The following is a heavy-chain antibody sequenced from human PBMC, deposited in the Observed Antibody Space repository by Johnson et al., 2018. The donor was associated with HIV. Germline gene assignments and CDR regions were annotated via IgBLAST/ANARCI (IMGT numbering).Heavy chain of an antibody. D-gene: IGHD6-19*01. V-gene: IGHV3-30*04. CDR1: GFTFDDYA. CDR3: ARDLWVEVAGTGDDCFDM. J-gene: IGHJ3*02. CDR2: ISYDGSNK. Sequence: QVQLVESGGGLVQPGRSLKLSCAASGFTFDDYAMHWVRQTPGKGLEWVAVISYDGSNKYYADSVKGRFTISRDNSKNTLYLQMTSLRQDDTAVYSCYCARDLWVEVAGTGDDCFDMWGQGTMVTVSS.